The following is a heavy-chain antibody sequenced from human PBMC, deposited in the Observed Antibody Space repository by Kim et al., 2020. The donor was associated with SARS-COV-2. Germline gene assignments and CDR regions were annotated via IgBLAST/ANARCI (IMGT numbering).Heavy chain of an antibody. Sequence: ASVKVSCKASGYTFTSYGISWVRQAPGQGLEWMGWISAYNGNTNYAQKLQGRVTMTTDTSTSTAYMELRSLRSDDTAVYYCAREMGFNYDILTGYYPYYYYGMDVWGQGTTVTVSS. CDR2: ISAYNGNT. J-gene: IGHJ6*02. CDR1: GYTFTSYG. V-gene: IGHV1-18*04. D-gene: IGHD3-9*01. CDR3: AREMGFNYDILTGYYPYYYYGMDV.